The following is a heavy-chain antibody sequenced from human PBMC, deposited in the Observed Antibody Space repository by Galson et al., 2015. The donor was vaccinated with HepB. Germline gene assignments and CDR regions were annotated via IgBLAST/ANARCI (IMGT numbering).Heavy chain of an antibody. CDR3: ARGAYGGTIFGVVPTYYYMDV. J-gene: IGHJ6*03. CDR1: GGSISSYY. V-gene: IGHV4-59*01. CDR2: IYYSGST. D-gene: IGHD3-3*01. Sequence: LSLTCTVSGGSISSYYWSWIRQPPGKGLEWIGYIYYSGSTNYNPSLKSRVTISVDTSKNQFSLKLSSVTAADTAVYYCARGAYGGTIFGVVPTYYYMDVWGKGTTVTVSS.